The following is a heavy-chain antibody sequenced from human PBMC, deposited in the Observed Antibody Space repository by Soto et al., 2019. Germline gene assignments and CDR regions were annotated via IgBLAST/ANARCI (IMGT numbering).Heavy chain of an antibody. J-gene: IGHJ4*02. D-gene: IGHD1-20*01. Sequence: ASVKVSCKASGYTFTSYGTSWVRQAPGQGLEWMGWISAYNGNTNYAQKLQGRVTMTTDTSTSTAYMELRSLRSDDTAVYYCARDRGEIYITEPRAAVFWGQGTLVTVSS. CDR2: ISAYNGNT. CDR3: ARDRGEIYITEPRAAVF. V-gene: IGHV1-18*04. CDR1: GYTFTSYG.